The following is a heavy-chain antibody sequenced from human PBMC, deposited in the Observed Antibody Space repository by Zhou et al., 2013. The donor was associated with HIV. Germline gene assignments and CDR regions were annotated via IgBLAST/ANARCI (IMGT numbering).Heavy chain of an antibody. CDR3: ARGRGHRSGYYDG. V-gene: IGHV1-46*01. CDR2: INPFGGST. Sequence: QVQLVQSGAEVRKPGSSVKVSCKASGYTFTSYYLHWVRQAPGQGLEWMGIINPFGGSTSYAQKFQGRVTMTRDTSTSTVYMELSSLRFEDTAVYYCARGRGHRSGYYDGWGQETMVTVSS. J-gene: IGHJ3*01. D-gene: IGHD3-16*01. CDR1: GYTFTSYY.